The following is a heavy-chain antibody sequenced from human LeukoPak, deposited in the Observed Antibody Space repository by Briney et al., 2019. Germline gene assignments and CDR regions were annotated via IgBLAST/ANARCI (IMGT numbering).Heavy chain of an antibody. Sequence: PGGSLRLSCVGSGFIFSDYYMSWIRQAPGKGLEWVSYMSNDSVDKYYVDSVRGRFTISRDNAKKSMYLQMSGLRVEDTAVYYCARRDWVSGAVRAFDIWGQGTMVTVSS. CDR1: GFIFSDYY. CDR2: MSNDSVDK. D-gene: IGHD3-3*01. V-gene: IGHV3-11*04. J-gene: IGHJ3*02. CDR3: ARRDWVSGAVRAFDI.